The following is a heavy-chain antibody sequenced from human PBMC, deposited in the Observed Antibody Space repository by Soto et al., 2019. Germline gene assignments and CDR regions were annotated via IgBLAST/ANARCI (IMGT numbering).Heavy chain of an antibody. CDR3: AHRPNYYDSSGYYYSDYYYYGMDV. CDR2: IYWNDDK. CDR1: GFSLSTSGVG. J-gene: IGHJ6*02. V-gene: IGHV2-5*01. Sequence: GSGPTLVNPTQTLTLTCTFSGFSLSTSGVGVGWIRQPPGRALEWLALIYWNDDKRYSPSLKSRLTITKDTSKNQVVLTMTNMDPVDTATYYCAHRPNYYDSSGYYYSDYYYYGMDVWGQGTTVTVSS. D-gene: IGHD3-22*01.